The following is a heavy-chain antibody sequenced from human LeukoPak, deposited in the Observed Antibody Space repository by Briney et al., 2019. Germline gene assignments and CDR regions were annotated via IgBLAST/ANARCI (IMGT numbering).Heavy chain of an antibody. V-gene: IGHV4-59*01. Sequence: SETLSLTCTVSGGSISHYYWSWIRQPPGEGLEGIGYIYYSVNTNYNHSLKSRVTISVDKCKNQFSLKLSSVTAADTAVYYCARNYYASSGFFGYWGQGTRVTVSS. CDR2: IYYSVNT. CDR1: GGSISHYY. J-gene: IGHJ4*02. D-gene: IGHD3-22*01. CDR3: ARNYYASSGFFGY.